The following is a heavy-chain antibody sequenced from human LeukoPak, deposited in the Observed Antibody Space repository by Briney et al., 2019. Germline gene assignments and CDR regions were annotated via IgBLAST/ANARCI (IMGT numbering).Heavy chain of an antibody. D-gene: IGHD2-15*01. CDR3: ARVGRYCSGGSCYGENWFDP. CDR1: GGSINNYY. Sequence: PSETLSLTCTVSGGSINNYYWNWIRQPPGKGLEWIGYIHSSGNTKYNPALKSRVTMSVETSKNQFSLRLTSVTPADTAVYYCARVGRYCSGGSCYGENWFDPWGQGTLVTVSS. CDR2: IHSSGNT. J-gene: IGHJ5*02. V-gene: IGHV4-59*01.